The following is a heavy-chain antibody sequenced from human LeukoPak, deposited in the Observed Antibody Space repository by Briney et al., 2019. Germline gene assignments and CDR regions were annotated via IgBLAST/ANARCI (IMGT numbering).Heavy chain of an antibody. Sequence: PGGSLRLSCAASGFTFSNNAMHWVLQAPGKGLEWVAFIHNDGTNKQYADSVKGRFTISRDNSKNTLYLEINSLTPEDTAVYYCAKDRCSGGIGCYSYYMDVWGKGTTVTISS. J-gene: IGHJ6*03. V-gene: IGHV3-30*02. CDR2: IHNDGTNK. CDR3: AKDRCSGGIGCYSYYMDV. CDR1: GFTFSNNA. D-gene: IGHD2-15*01.